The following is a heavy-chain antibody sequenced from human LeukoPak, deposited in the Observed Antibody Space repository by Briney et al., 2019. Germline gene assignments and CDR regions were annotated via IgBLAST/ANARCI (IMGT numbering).Heavy chain of an antibody. CDR3: ARIERAAAAVDY. CDR1: GGSIGSGGYY. Sequence: PSQTLSLTCTVSGGSIGSGGYYWSWIRQHPGKGLEWIGYIYYSGSTYYNPSLKSRVTISVDTSKNQFSLKLSSVTAADTAVYYCARIERAAAAVDYWGQGTLVTVSS. CDR2: IYYSGST. J-gene: IGHJ4*02. D-gene: IGHD6-13*01. V-gene: IGHV4-31*03.